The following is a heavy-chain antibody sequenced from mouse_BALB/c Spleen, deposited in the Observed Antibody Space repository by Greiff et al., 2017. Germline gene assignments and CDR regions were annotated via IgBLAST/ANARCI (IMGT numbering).Heavy chain of an antibody. CDR2: ISSGGSYT. CDR3: AREWDY. V-gene: IGHV5-9-4*01. J-gene: IGHJ4*01. Sequence: EVQLQESGGGLVKPGGSLKLSCAASGFTFSSYAMSWVRQSPEKRLEWVAEISSGGSYTYYPDTVTGRFTISRDNAKNTLYLEMSSLRSEDTAMYYCAREWDYWGQGTSVTVSS. CDR1: GFTFSSYA.